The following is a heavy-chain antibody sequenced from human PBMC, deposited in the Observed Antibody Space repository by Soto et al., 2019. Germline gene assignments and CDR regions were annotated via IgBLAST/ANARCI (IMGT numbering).Heavy chain of an antibody. CDR2: IYPGDSDT. CDR1: GYSFTSYW. V-gene: IGHV5-51*01. Sequence: GESLKISCKGAGYSFTSYWIGWVRQIPGRGLEWMGIIYPGDSDTRYSPSFQGQVTISADKSISTAYLQWSSLKASDTAMYYCARHYPQPGSYGGMYYYYGMDVWGQGTTVTVSS. CDR3: ARHYPQPGSYGGMYYYYGMDV. J-gene: IGHJ6*02. D-gene: IGHD1-26*01.